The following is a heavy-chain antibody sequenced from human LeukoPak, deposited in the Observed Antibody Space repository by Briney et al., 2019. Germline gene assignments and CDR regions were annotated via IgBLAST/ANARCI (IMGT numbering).Heavy chain of an antibody. CDR2: NNHSGST. Sequence: PSETLSPTCAVYGGSFSGYYWSWIRQPPGKGLEWIGENNHSGSTNYNPSLESRVTISVDTSKNQFSLKLSSVTAADTAVYYCARYYYDSSGYSQYYFDYWGQGTLVTVSS. CDR1: GGSFSGYY. J-gene: IGHJ4*02. D-gene: IGHD3-22*01. V-gene: IGHV4-34*01. CDR3: ARYYYDSSGYSQYYFDY.